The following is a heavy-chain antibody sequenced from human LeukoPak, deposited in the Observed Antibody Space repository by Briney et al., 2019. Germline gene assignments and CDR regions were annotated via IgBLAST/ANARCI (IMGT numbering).Heavy chain of an antibody. J-gene: IGHJ5*02. CDR2: MNPHSDNT. CDR3: TRRANGRRYNWFDT. Sequence: ASVKVSCKASGYTFTSYAMNWVRQAPGQGLEWMGWMNPHSDNTAYAQKFQGRVTMTKNTSISTAYMELSSLRSDDTAVYYCTRRANGRRYNWFDTWGQGTLVTVSS. V-gene: IGHV1-8*02. D-gene: IGHD2-8*01. CDR1: GYTFTSYA.